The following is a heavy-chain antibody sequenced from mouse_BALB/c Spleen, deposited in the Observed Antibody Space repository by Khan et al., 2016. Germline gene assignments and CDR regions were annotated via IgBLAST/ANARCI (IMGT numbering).Heavy chain of an antibody. CDR1: GFDFSRYW. Sequence: EVKLLESGGGLVQPGGSLKVSCAASGFDFSRYWMSWVRQAPGKGLEWIGEINPDSGTINYTPSLKVKFIISRDNAKNTLYLQMSKVRSEDTALDYCAIAGYYGYLVNWGQGTLFTVSA. J-gene: IGHJ3*01. CDR3: AIAGYYGYLVN. D-gene: IGHD1-1*01. CDR2: INPDSGTI. V-gene: IGHV4-1*02.